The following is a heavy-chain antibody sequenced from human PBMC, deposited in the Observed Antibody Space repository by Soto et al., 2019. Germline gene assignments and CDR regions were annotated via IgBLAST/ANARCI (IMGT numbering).Heavy chain of an antibody. V-gene: IGHV3-9*01. CDR2: ISWNSGSI. Sequence: GGSLRLSCAASGFTFDDYAMHWVRQAPGKGLEWVSGISWNSGSIGYADSVKGRFTISRDNAKNSLYLQMNSLRAEATALYYCAKDNEIAVAGTGAFDIWGQGTMVTVSS. J-gene: IGHJ3*02. D-gene: IGHD6-19*01. CDR3: AKDNEIAVAGTGAFDI. CDR1: GFTFDDYA.